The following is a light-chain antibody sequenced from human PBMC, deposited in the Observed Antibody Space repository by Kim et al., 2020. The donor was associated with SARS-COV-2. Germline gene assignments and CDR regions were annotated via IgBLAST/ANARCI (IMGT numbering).Light chain of an antibody. Sequence: YASVGERVNKTGRASENIGTWLAWYQQKPGRAPSILIYLASTLESGVQSRFSGTGSGTEFSLSITSLQPDDFATYYGQHYSRFPYTFGQGTKLEI. CDR1: ENIGTW. CDR2: LAS. CDR3: QHYSRFPYT. J-gene: IGKJ2*01. V-gene: IGKV1-5*03.